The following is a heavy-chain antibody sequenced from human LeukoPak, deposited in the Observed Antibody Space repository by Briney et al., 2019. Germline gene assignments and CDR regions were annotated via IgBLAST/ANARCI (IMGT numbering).Heavy chain of an antibody. CDR3: ARGSVVAANFDF. J-gene: IGHJ4*02. D-gene: IGHD2-15*01. CDR2: INQGGSEK. V-gene: IGHV3-7*01. CDR1: GFTFSDYW. Sequence: GGFLRLSCAASGFTFSDYWMSWVRQVPGKGLEWVANINQGGSEKDYVGSVRGRFTISRDNAKNSLFLQMNTLRGDDAAVYYCARGSVVAANFDFWGQGTLVTVSS.